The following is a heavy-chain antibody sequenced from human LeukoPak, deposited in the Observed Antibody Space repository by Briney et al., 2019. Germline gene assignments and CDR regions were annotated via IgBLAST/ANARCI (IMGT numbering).Heavy chain of an antibody. D-gene: IGHD3-22*01. CDR2: IYSGGST. Sequence: GGSLRLSCAASGFTVSSNYMSWVRQAPGKGLEWVSVIYSGGSTFYADSVKGRFIISRDNSKNTLYLQMNSLRVEDTAVYYCAKGYGDASGYYYFDSWGQGTLVTVSS. CDR3: AKGYGDASGYYYFDS. CDR1: GFTVSSNY. V-gene: IGHV3-53*01. J-gene: IGHJ4*02.